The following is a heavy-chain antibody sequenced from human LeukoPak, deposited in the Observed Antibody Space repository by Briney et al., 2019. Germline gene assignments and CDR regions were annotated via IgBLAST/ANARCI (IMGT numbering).Heavy chain of an antibody. CDR3: ARAKSMIVVVSPFDY. J-gene: IGHJ4*02. V-gene: IGHV3-21*01. CDR1: GFTFSSYS. D-gene: IGHD3-22*01. Sequence: GGSVRLSCAASGFTFSSYSMNWVRRAPGKGLEWVSSISSSSSYIYYAASVKGRFTISRDNAKNSLHLQMNSLRAEDTAVYYCARAKSMIVVVSPFDYWGQGTLVTVSS. CDR2: ISSSSSYI.